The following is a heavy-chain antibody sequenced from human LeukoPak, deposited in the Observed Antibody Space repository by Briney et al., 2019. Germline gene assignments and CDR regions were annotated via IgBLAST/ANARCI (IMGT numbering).Heavy chain of an antibody. D-gene: IGHD3-22*01. V-gene: IGHV4-59*01. J-gene: IGHJ4*02. CDR3: AREDSSGYFPFDY. Sequence: SETLSLTCTVSGGSISSYYWSWIRQPPGKGLEWIGYIYYSGSTDYNPSLKSRVTISVDTSKNQFSLKLSSVTAADTAVYYCAREDSSGYFPFDYWGQGTLVTVSS. CDR2: IYYSGST. CDR1: GGSISSYY.